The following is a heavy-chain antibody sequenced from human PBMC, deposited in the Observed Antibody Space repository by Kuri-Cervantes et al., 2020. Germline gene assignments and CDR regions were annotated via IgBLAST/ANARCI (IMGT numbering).Heavy chain of an antibody. CDR2: INPSGGST. CDR3: ARANAGSSGRYRLKFEYYFDY. CDR1: GYTFTSYY. V-gene: IGHV1-46*01. Sequence: ASVKVSCKASGYTFTSYYMHWVRQAPGQGLEWMGIINPSGGSTSYAQKFQGRVTMTRDTSTSTVYMELSSLRSEDTAVYYCARANAGSSGRYRLKFEYYFDYWGQGTLVTVSS. J-gene: IGHJ4*02. D-gene: IGHD6-19*01.